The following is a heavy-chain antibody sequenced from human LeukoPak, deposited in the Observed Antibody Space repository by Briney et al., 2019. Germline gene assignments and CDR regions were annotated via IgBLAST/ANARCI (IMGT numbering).Heavy chain of an antibody. D-gene: IGHD6-19*01. J-gene: IGHJ4*01. Sequence: GGSLRPSCAASGFTFSGSAMHWVRQASGKGLEWVGRIRSKANNYATAYAASVRGRFTISRDDSKTTAYLQMNSLKTEDTAVYYCTRLPLTDIAVAGSDYWGHGTLVTVSS. V-gene: IGHV3-73*01. CDR3: TRLPLTDIAVAGSDY. CDR1: GFTFSGSA. CDR2: IRSKANNYAT.